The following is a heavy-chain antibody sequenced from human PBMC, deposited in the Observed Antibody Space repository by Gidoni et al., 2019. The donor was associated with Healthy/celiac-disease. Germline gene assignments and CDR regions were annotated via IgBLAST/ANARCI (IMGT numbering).Heavy chain of an antibody. CDR1: GGSIRSSSYY. Sequence: QLQLQESGPGLVKPSETLSLTCTVSGGSIRSSSYYWGWIRPPPGKGLEWIGSIYYSGSTYYNPALKSRVTISVDTSKNQFSLKLSSVTAADTAVYYCARPSYDSSGVNWFDPWGQRTLVTVSS. D-gene: IGHD3-22*01. CDR2: IYYSGST. J-gene: IGHJ5*02. V-gene: IGHV4-39*01. CDR3: ARPSYDSSGVNWFDP.